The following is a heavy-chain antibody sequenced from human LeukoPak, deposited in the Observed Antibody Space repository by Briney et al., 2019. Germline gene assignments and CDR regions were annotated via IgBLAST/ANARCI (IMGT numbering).Heavy chain of an antibody. J-gene: IGHJ4*02. CDR2: ISGDGGST. CDR3: AKAYHTQAGDAIDY. D-gene: IGHD3-10*01. CDR1: RFTFYDYA. Sequence: PGGSLRLSCAASRFTFYDYAMHWVRQAPGKGLEWVSVISGDGGSTYYADSVKGRVNISRDNSKNSLYLQMNSLRTEDTALYYCAKAYHTQAGDAIDYWGQGTLVTVSS. V-gene: IGHV3-43*02.